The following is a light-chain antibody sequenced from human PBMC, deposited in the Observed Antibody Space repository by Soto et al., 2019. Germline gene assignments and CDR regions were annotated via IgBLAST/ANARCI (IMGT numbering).Light chain of an antibody. CDR1: QGISSY. V-gene: IGKV1-8*01. J-gene: IGKJ4*01. CDR2: AAS. Sequence: IQMTQSPSTLSASTGDRVTITCRASQGISSYLAWYQQKPGKAPKLLIYAASTLQSGVPSRFSGSGSGTDFTLTISCLQSEDFATYYCQQYYSYPRGFGGGTKVDIK. CDR3: QQYYSYPRG.